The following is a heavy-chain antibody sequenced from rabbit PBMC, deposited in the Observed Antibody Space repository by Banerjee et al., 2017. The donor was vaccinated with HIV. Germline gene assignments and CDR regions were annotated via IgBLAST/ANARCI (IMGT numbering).Heavy chain of an antibody. D-gene: IGHD7-1*01. V-gene: IGHV1S40*01. J-gene: IGHJ4*01. Sequence: QSLEESGGDLVKPGASLTLTCTASGFSFSSYYMCWVRQAPGKGLEWIACIYADNSGSTYYASWAKGRFTISKTSSTTVTLQMTSLTAADTATYFCARDAGYAGYHFDLWGQGTLVIVS. CDR3: ARDAGYAGYHFDL. CDR1: GFSFSSYY. CDR2: IYADNSGST.